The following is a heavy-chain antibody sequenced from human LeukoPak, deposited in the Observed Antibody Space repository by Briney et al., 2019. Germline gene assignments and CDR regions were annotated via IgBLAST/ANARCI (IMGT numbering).Heavy chain of an antibody. CDR1: GYTFTGYY. Sequence: ASVKVSCKASGYTFTGYYMHWVRQAPGQGLEWVGWINPNSGGTNYAQKFQGRVTMTRDTSISTAYMELSRLRADDTAVYYCARTNYDILTGYHHYYYYYMDVWGKGTTVTVSS. D-gene: IGHD3-9*01. V-gene: IGHV1-2*02. J-gene: IGHJ6*03. CDR2: INPNSGGT. CDR3: ARTNYDILTGYHHYYYYYMDV.